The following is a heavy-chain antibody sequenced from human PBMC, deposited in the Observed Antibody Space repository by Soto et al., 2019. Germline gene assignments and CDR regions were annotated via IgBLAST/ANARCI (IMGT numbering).Heavy chain of an antibody. CDR2: ISSGSSDT. Sequence: SRRVSYEASGFTWRRVCMNWVRQVPGKGLEWVASISSGSSDTWYADSVKGRFIISRDNAQNSLFLQMNTLRPEDTAMYYCARVAYWGQGTPVTVSS. V-gene: IGHV3-21*01. J-gene: IGHJ4*02. CDR3: ARVAY. CDR1: GFTWRRVC.